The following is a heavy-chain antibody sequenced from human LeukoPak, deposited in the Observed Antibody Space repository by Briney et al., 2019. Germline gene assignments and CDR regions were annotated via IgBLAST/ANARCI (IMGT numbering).Heavy chain of an antibody. D-gene: IGHD2-15*01. J-gene: IGHJ4*02. V-gene: IGHV3-30*18. CDR3: AKDTLRTGGSFDY. CDR1: GFTFSTYG. CDR2: MSYDGSNK. Sequence: GRSLRLSCAASGFTFSTYGMHWVRQAPSKGLEWVAVMSYDGSNKYYADSVKGRFTISRDNSKNTLYLQMNSLRAEDTAVYYCAKDTLRTGGSFDYWGQGTLVTVSS.